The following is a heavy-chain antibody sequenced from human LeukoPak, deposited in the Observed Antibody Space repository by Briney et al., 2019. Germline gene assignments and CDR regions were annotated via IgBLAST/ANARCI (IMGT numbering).Heavy chain of an antibody. V-gene: IGHV3-21*01. Sequence: GGSLRLSCAASGFTFSSYSMNWVRQAPGKGLEWVSSISSSSSYIYYADSVKGRFTISRDNAKNSLYLQMNSLRAEDTAVYYCARDDYGSGSFLFDYWGQGTLVTVSS. CDR3: ARDDYGSGSFLFDY. CDR2: ISSSSSYI. D-gene: IGHD3-10*01. J-gene: IGHJ4*02. CDR1: GFTFSSYS.